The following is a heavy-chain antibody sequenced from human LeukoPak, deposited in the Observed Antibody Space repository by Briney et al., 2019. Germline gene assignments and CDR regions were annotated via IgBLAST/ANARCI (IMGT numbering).Heavy chain of an antibody. CDR2: IYPRDSDT. J-gene: IGHJ4*02. D-gene: IGHD6-19*01. Sequence: GESLKISCQGSGYSLTSYWIGWVRQMPGKGLEWMGIIYPRDSDTRYSPSFQGQVTISADKSISTAYLQWSSLKASDTAMYYCATFIAVPGTFDFWGQGTLVTVSS. CDR3: ATFIAVPGTFDF. CDR1: GYSLTSYW. V-gene: IGHV5-51*01.